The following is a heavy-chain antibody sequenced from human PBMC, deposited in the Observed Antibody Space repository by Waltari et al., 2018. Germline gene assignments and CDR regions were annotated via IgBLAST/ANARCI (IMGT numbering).Heavy chain of an antibody. D-gene: IGHD3-22*01. CDR1: GYTLTELS. Sequence: QVQLVQSGAEVKKPGASVKVSCKVSGYTLTELSMHWVRQAPGKGREWMGGFDPEDGETIYAQKFQGRVTMTEDTSTDTAYMELSSLRSEDTAVYYCASRGYYDSSGYYYVAFDIWGQGTMVTVSS. J-gene: IGHJ3*02. CDR3: ASRGYYDSSGYYYVAFDI. CDR2: FDPEDGET. V-gene: IGHV1-24*01.